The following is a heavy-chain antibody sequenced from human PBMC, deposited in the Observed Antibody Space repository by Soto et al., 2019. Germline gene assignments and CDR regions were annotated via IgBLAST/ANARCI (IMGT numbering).Heavy chain of an antibody. CDR1: GGTFSSYS. J-gene: IGHJ4*02. Sequence: QVQLVQSGAEVKKPGSSVKVSCKASGGTFSSYSINWVRQAPGQGLEWMGEIIPILGTENYAQKFQGRVTITEDESTSTAYMELSSLRSENTAVYYCARDGGRHSGGIDYWGQGTLVTVSS. CDR3: ARDGGRHSGGIDY. CDR2: IIPILGTE. D-gene: IGHD1-26*01. V-gene: IGHV1-69*01.